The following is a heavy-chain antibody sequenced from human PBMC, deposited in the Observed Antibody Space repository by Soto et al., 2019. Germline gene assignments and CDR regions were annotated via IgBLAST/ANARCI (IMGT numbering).Heavy chain of an antibody. CDR3: AAGKVEPHQTWFDP. J-gene: IGHJ5*02. CDR1: GYSFTNYW. Sequence: VVSLRVWCKGSGYSFTNYWIGCVRQMPGKGLEWMGFIYPGDSDTRYSPSFQGQVTVSADKSISTAYLQWSSLKASDTAMYYCAAGKVEPHQTWFDPWGQGTLVTVSS. D-gene: IGHD1-26*01. CDR2: IYPGDSDT. V-gene: IGHV5-51*01.